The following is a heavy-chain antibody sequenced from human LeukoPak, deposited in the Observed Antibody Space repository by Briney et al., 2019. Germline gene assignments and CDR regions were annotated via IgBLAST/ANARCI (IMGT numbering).Heavy chain of an antibody. J-gene: IGHJ4*02. CDR2: INSDGSTT. V-gene: IGHV3-74*01. Sequence: GGSLTLSWAPSGLTFSRYWMRWVRQAPGKGLVWVSCINSDGSTTNYADSVKGRCTISRDNAKNTLYLQMNSLRAEDTAVYYCARRYCSGGSCYIDYWGQGTLVTVSS. D-gene: IGHD2-15*01. CDR3: ARRYCSGGSCYIDY. CDR1: GLTFSRYW.